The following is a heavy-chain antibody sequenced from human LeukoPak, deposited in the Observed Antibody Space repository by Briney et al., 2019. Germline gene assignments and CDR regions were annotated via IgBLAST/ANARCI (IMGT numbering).Heavy chain of an antibody. V-gene: IGHV1-2*02. CDR2: INPNSGGT. CDR3: ARLRDYYYDSSGQAFDY. J-gene: IGHJ4*02. Sequence: GASVKVSCKASGYTFTGYYMHWVRQAPGQGLEWMGWINPNSGGTNYAQKFQGRVTMTRDTSISTAYMELSRLRSDDTAVYYCARLRDYYYDSSGQAFDYWGQGTLVTVSS. CDR1: GYTFTGYY. D-gene: IGHD3-22*01.